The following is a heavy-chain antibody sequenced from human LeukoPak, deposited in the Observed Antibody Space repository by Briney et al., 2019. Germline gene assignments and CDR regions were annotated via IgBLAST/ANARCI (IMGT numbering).Heavy chain of an antibody. V-gene: IGHV3-33*06. Sequence: GGSLRLSCAASGFTFSSYGMHWVRQAPGKGLEWVAVIWYDGSNKYYADSVKGRFTISGDNSKNTLYLQMNSLRAEDTAVYYCAKDRSDYDSSGYETYYFDYWGQGTLVTVSS. CDR3: AKDRSDYDSSGYETYYFDY. J-gene: IGHJ4*02. CDR2: IWYDGSNK. D-gene: IGHD3-22*01. CDR1: GFTFSSYG.